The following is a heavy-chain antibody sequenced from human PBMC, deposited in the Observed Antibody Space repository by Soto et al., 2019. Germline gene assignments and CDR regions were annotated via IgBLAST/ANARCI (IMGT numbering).Heavy chain of an antibody. CDR2: ISSSSSTI. CDR3: AREEGLLSGFDP. CDR1: GFTFSSYS. V-gene: IGHV3-48*01. Sequence: EVQLVESGGGLVQPGGSLRLSCAASGFTFSSYSMNWVRQAPGKGLEWVSYISSSSSTIYYADSVKGRFTISRDNAQNSLLLTRNSLRAEDTAVYYCAREEGLLSGFDPWGQGTLVTVSS. D-gene: IGHD2-15*01. J-gene: IGHJ5*02.